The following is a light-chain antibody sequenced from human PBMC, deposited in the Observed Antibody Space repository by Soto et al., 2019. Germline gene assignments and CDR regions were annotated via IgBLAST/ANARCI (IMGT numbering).Light chain of an antibody. CDR2: GAS. J-gene: IGKJ3*01. CDR3: HG. V-gene: IGKV3-20*01. Sequence: LAQPAGSFSATTALSATLSCRSSLSIISNFLAWYQQRRGRDPRLLIHGASNRATGIPDRFSGSGSGTDFTLTIVVVSSRRRHTRWQHGFG. CDR1: LSIISNF.